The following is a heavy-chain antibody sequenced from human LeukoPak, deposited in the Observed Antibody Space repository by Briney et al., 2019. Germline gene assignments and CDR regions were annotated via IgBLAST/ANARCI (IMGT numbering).Heavy chain of an antibody. V-gene: IGHV3-48*02. D-gene: IGHD1-26*01. CDR2: ITASGTAM. Sequence: PGGSLRLSCAASGFTFSSYAMSWARQAPGKGLEWVSHITASGTAMFYADSVKGRFTISRDNAKNSLYLQMNSLRDEDTAVYYCASSGSYRFDHWGQGTLVTVSS. CDR3: ASSGSYRFDH. CDR1: GFTFSSYA. J-gene: IGHJ4*02.